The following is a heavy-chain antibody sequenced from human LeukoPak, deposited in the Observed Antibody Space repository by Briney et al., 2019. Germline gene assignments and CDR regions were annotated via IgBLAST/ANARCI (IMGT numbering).Heavy chain of an antibody. CDR1: GGSFSDYI. CDR2: INQSGST. V-gene: IGHV4-34*01. J-gene: IGHJ4*02. CDR3: VRDFPAD. D-gene: IGHD3-3*01. Sequence: SETLSLTCGVYGGSFSDYIWSWIRQPPGKGLEWIGEINQSGSTNYNASLKSRVTISVDTSKNQFSLKLTSVTAADTAVYYCVRDFPADWGQGTLVTVSS.